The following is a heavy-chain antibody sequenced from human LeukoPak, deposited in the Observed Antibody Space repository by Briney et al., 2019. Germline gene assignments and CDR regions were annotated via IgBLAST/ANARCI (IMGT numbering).Heavy chain of an antibody. V-gene: IGHV1-69*05. Sequence: SVKVSCKASGGTFSSYAISWVRQAPGQGLEWMGGIIPIFGTANYAQKFTITTDESTSTAYMELSSLRSEDTAVYYCARAPPFGPWGQGTLVTVSS. CDR1: GGTFSSYA. J-gene: IGHJ5*02. CDR3: ARAPPFGP. CDR2: IIPIFGTA.